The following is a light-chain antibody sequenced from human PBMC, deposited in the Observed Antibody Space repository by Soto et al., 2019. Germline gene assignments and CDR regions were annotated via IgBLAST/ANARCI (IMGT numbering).Light chain of an antibody. CDR1: QSISSW. V-gene: IGKV1-5*01. Sequence: DIQMTQSPSTLSASVGDRVTITCRASQSISSWLAWYQQKPGKAPKLLIYGASSLESVVPSTFSGSGSVKEFTLTIDSLQPDDFATYYCQQYSSSSPTFGQGTKLEIK. CDR3: QQYSSSSPT. J-gene: IGKJ2*01. CDR2: GAS.